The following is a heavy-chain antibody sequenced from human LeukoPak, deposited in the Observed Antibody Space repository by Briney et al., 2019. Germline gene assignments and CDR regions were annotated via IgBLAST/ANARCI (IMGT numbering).Heavy chain of an antibody. D-gene: IGHD5-12*01. V-gene: IGHV3-23*01. CDR2: ISGSGDST. J-gene: IGHJ4*02. Sequence: TGGSLRLSCAASGFTFSSYAMSWVRQAPGKGLEWVSTISGSGDSTYYADSVKGRFTISRDNSKNTLYLQMNSLRAEDTAVYYCAKDNVASDFDYWGQGTLVTVSS. CDR1: GFTFSSYA. CDR3: AKDNVASDFDY.